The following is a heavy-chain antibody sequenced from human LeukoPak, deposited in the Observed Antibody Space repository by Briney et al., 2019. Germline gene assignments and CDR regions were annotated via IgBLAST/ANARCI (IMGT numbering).Heavy chain of an antibody. CDR2: ISSSSSYI. D-gene: IGHD3-10*01. J-gene: IGHJ4*02. CDR3: ASHNAPYYGSGSYKGKTNDY. CDR1: GFTFSSYS. V-gene: IGHV3-21*01. Sequence: PGGSLRLSCAASGFTFSSYSMNWVRQAPGKGLEWVSSISSSSSYIYYADSVKGRFTISRDNAKNSLYLQMNSLRAEDTAVYYCASHNAPYYGSGSYKGKTNDYWGQGTLVTVSS.